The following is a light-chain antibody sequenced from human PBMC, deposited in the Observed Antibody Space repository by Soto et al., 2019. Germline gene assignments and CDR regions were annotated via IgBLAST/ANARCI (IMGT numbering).Light chain of an antibody. CDR1: QSVSSK. CDR3: QQYNKWPET. V-gene: IGKV3-15*01. J-gene: IGKJ1*01. CDR2: GAS. Sequence: EIVMTQSPGTLSVNKGERATLSCRASQSVSSKLAWYQQKPGQAPRLLIYGASTRATGIPARFSGSGSGTEFTLTISSLQSEDFAVYYCQQYNKWPETFGQGTEVDI.